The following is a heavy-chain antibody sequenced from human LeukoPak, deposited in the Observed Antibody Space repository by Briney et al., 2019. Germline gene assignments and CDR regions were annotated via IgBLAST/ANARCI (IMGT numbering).Heavy chain of an antibody. CDR3: AEERGAYGSTTFDY. J-gene: IGHJ4*02. CDR1: TFTFSKYA. Sequence: PGGSLRLSCAASTFTFSKYAVSWVRQAPGKGLEWVSAISKSGEDTYYRDSVMGRFTISRDNSKNTLYLQMNSLRAEDTAIYYCAEERGAYGSTTFDYRGQGTLVTVSS. D-gene: IGHD2-15*01. CDR2: ISKSGEDT. V-gene: IGHV3-23*01.